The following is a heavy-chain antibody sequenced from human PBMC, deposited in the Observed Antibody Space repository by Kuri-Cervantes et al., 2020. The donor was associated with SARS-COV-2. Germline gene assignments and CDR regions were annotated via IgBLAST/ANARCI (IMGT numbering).Heavy chain of an antibody. Sequence: RGSLRLSCKASGYSFNDYYIYWVRQAPGQGLEWMGWINPNSGGTNYAQKFQGWVTMTRDTSLSISYMELSRLTSDDTAVYYCARGEGSRGLMVVLGWRGAGRLDFWSQGTLVTVSS. CDR3: ARGEGSRGLMVVLGWRGAGRLDF. V-gene: IGHV1-2*04. D-gene: IGHD3-10*01. J-gene: IGHJ4*02. CDR1: GYSFNDYY. CDR2: INPNSGGT.